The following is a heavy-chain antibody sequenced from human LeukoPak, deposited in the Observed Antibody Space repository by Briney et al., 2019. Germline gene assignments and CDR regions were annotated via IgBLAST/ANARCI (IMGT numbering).Heavy chain of an antibody. CDR2: IYYSGSI. Sequence: KPSETLSLTCAVYGGSFSGYYWTWIRQYPGKGLEWIGYIYYSGSIDYNPSIRSRVAISAESSKNQFSLRLTSVTAADTAVYFCARGPSWVVLDLWGQGILVTVSS. V-gene: IGHV4-31*11. CDR3: ARGPSWVVLDL. J-gene: IGHJ4*02. CDR1: GGSFSGYY. D-gene: IGHD2-21*01.